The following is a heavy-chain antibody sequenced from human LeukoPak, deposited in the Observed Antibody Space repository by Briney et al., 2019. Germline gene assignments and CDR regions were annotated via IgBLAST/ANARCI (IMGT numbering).Heavy chain of an antibody. J-gene: IGHJ3*02. D-gene: IGHD2-8*01. CDR2: ITNDGSST. CDR1: GLTFSSHW. V-gene: IGHV3-74*01. Sequence: GGSLRLSCAASGLTFSSHWMHWVRQAPVKGLVWVSRITNDGSSTTYADSVKGRFTISRDNAKNMLYLQVNSLRAEDTAVYYCAKDSWSANGIYDAFDIWGQGTMVTVSS. CDR3: AKDSWSANGIYDAFDI.